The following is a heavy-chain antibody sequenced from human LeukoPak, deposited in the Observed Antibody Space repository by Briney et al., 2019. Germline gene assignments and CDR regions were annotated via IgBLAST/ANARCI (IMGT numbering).Heavy chain of an antibody. Sequence: PGGSLRLSCAASGFSFSTYCMSWVRQAPGKGLEWVANIKQSGNEKYYVDSVKGQFTISRDNAKNSLYLQMNSLRAEDTALYSCARVAATGNYWYFDLWGRGTLITVSS. J-gene: IGHJ2*01. CDR1: GFSFSTYC. CDR2: IKQSGNEK. V-gene: IGHV3-7*01. D-gene: IGHD6-13*01. CDR3: ARVAATGNYWYFDL.